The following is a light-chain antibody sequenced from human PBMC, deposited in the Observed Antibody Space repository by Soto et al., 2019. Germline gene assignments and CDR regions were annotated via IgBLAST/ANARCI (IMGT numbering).Light chain of an antibody. V-gene: IGKV3-15*01. Sequence: EIVMTQSPATLSVSPGERATLSCRASQSVSSNLAWYQQKPGQAPRLLIYGASTRATGIPARFSGSGSGTEFTPTNSSLQSEDFAVYYCQQYNNWRPWTFGQGTKVEIK. CDR3: QQYNNWRPWT. CDR2: GAS. CDR1: QSVSSN. J-gene: IGKJ1*01.